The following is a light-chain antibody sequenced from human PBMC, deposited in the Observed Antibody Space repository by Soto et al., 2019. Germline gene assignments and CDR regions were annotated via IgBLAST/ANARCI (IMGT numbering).Light chain of an antibody. CDR3: TSSTSDSLYV. V-gene: IGLV2-14*01. Sequence: QSVLTQPRSVSGSPGQSVTISCTGTGNDVGAYNYVSWYQQHPGRPPKLLINKVNNRPSGVSNRFSGSKSGNTASLTISGLLAEDEADYFCTSSTSDSLYVFGSGTKVTVL. CDR2: KVN. J-gene: IGLJ1*01. CDR1: GNDVGAYNY.